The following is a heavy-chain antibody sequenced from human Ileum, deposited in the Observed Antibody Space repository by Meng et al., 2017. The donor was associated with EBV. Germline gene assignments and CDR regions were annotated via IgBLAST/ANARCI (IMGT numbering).Heavy chain of an antibody. V-gene: IGHV2-5*01. CDR3: ANRPYTVYTPVTFDY. J-gene: IGHJ4*02. Sequence: ITLKRSGATLGKPTRTLKLTCTVDGYSLRSSGVGRGWIRQPLIDALEWFTFIYSKDEKRYNPSLKRRITITKDTSKNQVVITMTNMDPVDTATYSCANRPYTVYTPVTFDYWGQGTLVTVSS. D-gene: IGHD1-14*01. CDR2: IYSKDEK. CDR1: GYSLRSSGVG.